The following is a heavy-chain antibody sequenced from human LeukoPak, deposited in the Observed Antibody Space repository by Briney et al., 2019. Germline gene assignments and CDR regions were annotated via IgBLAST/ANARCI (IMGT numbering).Heavy chain of an antibody. D-gene: IGHD3-22*01. V-gene: IGHV3-21*01. J-gene: IGHJ4*02. CDR3: ARDPRYYYDS. CDR1: GFTFSSYS. CDR2: ISSSSSYI. Sequence: GGSLRLSCAASGFTFSSYSMNWVRQAPGKGLEWVSSISSSSSYIYHADSLKGRLTISRDNAKNSLYLQMNSLRAEDTAVYYCARDPRYYYDSWGQGTLVTVSS.